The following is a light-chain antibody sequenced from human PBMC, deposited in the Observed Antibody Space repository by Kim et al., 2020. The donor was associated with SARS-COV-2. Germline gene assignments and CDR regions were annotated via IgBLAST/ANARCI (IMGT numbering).Light chain of an antibody. J-gene: IGKJ1*01. CDR1: QDIANS. CDR2: AAS. V-gene: IGKV1-27*01. CDR3: QKYNSAPWT. Sequence: AAVGDRVTITCRASQDIANSLAWYQQKPGKVPKVLIYAASTLQSGVPSRFSGSGSGTEFTLTIGSLQTEDAATYYCQKYNSAPWTFGPGTKVDIK.